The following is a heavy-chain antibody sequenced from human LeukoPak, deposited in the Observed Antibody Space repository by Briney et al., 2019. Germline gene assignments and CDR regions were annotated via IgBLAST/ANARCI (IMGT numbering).Heavy chain of an antibody. Sequence: QTLSLTCAISGDSVSSNSAAWNWIRQSPSRGLEWLGRTYYRSKWYNDYAVSVKSRITINPDTSKNQFSLQLNSVTPEDTAVYYCARDHSVVAAAVVWYFDLWGRGTLVTVSS. CDR1: GDSVSSNSAA. D-gene: IGHD6-13*01. CDR3: ARDHSVVAAAVVWYFDL. CDR2: TYYRSKWYN. J-gene: IGHJ2*01. V-gene: IGHV6-1*01.